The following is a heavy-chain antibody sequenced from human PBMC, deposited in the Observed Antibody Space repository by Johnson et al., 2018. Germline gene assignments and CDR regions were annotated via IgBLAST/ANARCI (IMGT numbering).Heavy chain of an antibody. V-gene: IGHV3-33*01. CDR2: IWYDGSNE. J-gene: IGHJ6*02. CDR3: ARARSYSYGAGTSYYGMDV. Sequence: VQLLESGGGVVQPGRSLRLSCAASGFTFSSYAMHWVRQAPGKGLEWVAVIWYDGSNEYYADSVKGRFTISRDNSKNTLYLQMNSLRAGDTAVYYCARARSYSYGAGTSYYGMDVWGQGTTVTVSS. D-gene: IGHD3-10*01. CDR1: GFTFSSYA.